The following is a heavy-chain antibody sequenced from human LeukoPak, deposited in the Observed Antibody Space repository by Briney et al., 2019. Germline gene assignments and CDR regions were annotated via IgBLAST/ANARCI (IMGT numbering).Heavy chain of an antibody. CDR2: IKQDGSEK. CDR1: GFTFSSYW. V-gene: IGHV3-7*01. D-gene: IGHD5-12*01. Sequence: PGGSLRLSCAASGFTFSSYWMSWVRQAPGKGLEWVANIKQDGSEKYYVDSVKGRFTNSRDNAKNSLYLQMNSLRAEDTAVYYCARVSWLEAFDIWGQGTMVTVSS. CDR3: ARVSWLEAFDI. J-gene: IGHJ3*02.